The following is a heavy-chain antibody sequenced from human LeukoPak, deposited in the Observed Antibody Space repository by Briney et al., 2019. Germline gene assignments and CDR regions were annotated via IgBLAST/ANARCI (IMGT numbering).Heavy chain of an antibody. Sequence: GGSLRLSRAASGFIFSSSWMSWVRQAPGKGLEWVANIKTDGSEKQYVDSVKGRFAISRDNAKNSLYLQMNSLRAEDTAVYYCARDPFDSGDRYYGAFDLWGQGTMVTVSS. CDR1: GFIFSSSW. D-gene: IGHD3-22*01. CDR3: ARDPFDSGDRYYGAFDL. V-gene: IGHV3-7*01. CDR2: IKTDGSEK. J-gene: IGHJ3*01.